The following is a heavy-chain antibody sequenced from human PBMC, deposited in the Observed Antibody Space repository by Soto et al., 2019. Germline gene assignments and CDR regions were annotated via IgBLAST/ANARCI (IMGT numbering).Heavy chain of an antibody. CDR3: ARAEDAAMAAFDY. V-gene: IGHV6-1*01. CDR2: TFYRSKWSN. CDR1: GDSVSSNTAA. D-gene: IGHD5-18*01. J-gene: IGHJ4*02. Sequence: PSQTLSLTCAISGDSVSSNTAAWNWIRQSPSRGLEWLGRTFYRSKWSNDYAISVKGRITVNPDTSKNQFYLRLNSVTPEDTAVYYCARAEDAAMAAFDYWGQGTLVTVSS.